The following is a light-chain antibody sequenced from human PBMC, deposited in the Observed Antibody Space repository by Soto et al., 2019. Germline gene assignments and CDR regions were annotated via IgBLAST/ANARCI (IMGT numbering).Light chain of an antibody. J-gene: IGLJ1*01. CDR3: CSYPGSGTNV. Sequence: SALAQPASVSGSPGQSITISCTGTSSNVGNFNVVSWYQQHPGKAPKVIIYDVSERPSGVSHRFSGSKSGNTASLTISGLQAEDEADYYCCSYPGSGTNVLGNGTKVTVL. CDR2: DVS. CDR1: SSNVGNFNV. V-gene: IGLV2-23*02.